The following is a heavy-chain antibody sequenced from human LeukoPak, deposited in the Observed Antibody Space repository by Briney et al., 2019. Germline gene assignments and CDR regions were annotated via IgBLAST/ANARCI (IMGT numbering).Heavy chain of an antibody. V-gene: IGHV4-38-2*02. CDR1: GYSISSGYY. J-gene: IGHJ6*04. CDR3: ARGYYGSGSHCCHVDV. CDR2: IYHSGST. D-gene: IGHD3-10*01. Sequence: PSETLSLTCTVSGYSISSGYYWGWIRQPPGKGLEWIGSIYHSGSTYYNPSLKSRVTISVDTSKNQFSLKLSSVTAADTAVYYCARGYYGSGSHCCHVDVWGKGTTITVSA.